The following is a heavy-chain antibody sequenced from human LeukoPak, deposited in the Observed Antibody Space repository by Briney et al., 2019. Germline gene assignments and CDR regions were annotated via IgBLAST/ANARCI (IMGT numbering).Heavy chain of an antibody. V-gene: IGHV1-69*06. Sequence: ASVKVSCKASGGTFSSYAISWVRQAPGQGLEWMGGTIPIFGTANYAQKFQGRVTITADKSTSTAYMELSSLRSEDTAVYYCAREGVAVAGTYFDYWGQGTLVTVSS. CDR3: AREGVAVAGTYFDY. D-gene: IGHD6-19*01. CDR1: GGTFSSYA. CDR2: TIPIFGTA. J-gene: IGHJ4*02.